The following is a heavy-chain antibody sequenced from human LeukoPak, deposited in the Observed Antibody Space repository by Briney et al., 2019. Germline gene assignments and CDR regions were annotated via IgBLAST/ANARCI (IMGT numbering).Heavy chain of an antibody. CDR3: ARLGARQMLEY. CDR1: GFTFSSYW. D-gene: IGHD4-17*01. CDR2: IKQDGGQI. V-gene: IGHV3-7*01. Sequence: PGGSLRLSCEASGFTFSSYWMSWVRQAPGKGLEWVANIKQDGGQIYYLDSVKGRFTVSRDNAKNSLYLQMNSLRAEDTAVYYCARLGARQMLEYWGQGTLVTVSS. J-gene: IGHJ4*02.